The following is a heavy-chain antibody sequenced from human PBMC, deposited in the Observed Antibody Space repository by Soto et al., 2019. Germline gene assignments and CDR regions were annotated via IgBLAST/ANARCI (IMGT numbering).Heavy chain of an antibody. V-gene: IGHV3-30-3*01. D-gene: IGHD6-19*01. Sequence: GGSLRLSCAASGFTFSSYAMHWVRQAPGKGLEWVAVISYDGSNKYYADSVKGRFTISRDNSKNTLYLQMNSLRAEDTAVYYCASPYSSGWYPGLYYFDYWGQGTLVTVSS. CDR3: ASPYSSGWYPGLYYFDY. J-gene: IGHJ4*02. CDR2: ISYDGSNK. CDR1: GFTFSSYA.